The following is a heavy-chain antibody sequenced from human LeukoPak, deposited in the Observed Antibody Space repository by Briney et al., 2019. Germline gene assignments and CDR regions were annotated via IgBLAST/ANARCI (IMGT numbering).Heavy chain of an antibody. CDR1: GGSFSGYY. CDR3: ARGRNSSGLDY. Sequence: PSETLSLTCAVYGGSFSGYYWSWIRQPPGKGLEWIGEINHSGSTNYNPSLKSRVTISVDTSKNQFSLKLSSVTAADTAVYYCARGRNSSGLDYWGQGTLVTVSS. CDR2: INHSGST. J-gene: IGHJ4*02. V-gene: IGHV4-34*01. D-gene: IGHD6-19*01.